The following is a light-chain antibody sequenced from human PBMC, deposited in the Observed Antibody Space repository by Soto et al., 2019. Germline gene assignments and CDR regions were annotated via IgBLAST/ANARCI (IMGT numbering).Light chain of an antibody. CDR3: QQYGSSGT. V-gene: IGKV3-20*01. J-gene: IGKJ1*01. Sequence: EIVLTQSPGTLSLYPGERATLSCRASQSVSNNYLAWYQQKPGQAPRLLIYGASNRATGIPDRFSGSGSGTDFTLTISRLEPEDFAVYYCQQYGSSGTSGQGTKVDIK. CDR1: QSVSNNY. CDR2: GAS.